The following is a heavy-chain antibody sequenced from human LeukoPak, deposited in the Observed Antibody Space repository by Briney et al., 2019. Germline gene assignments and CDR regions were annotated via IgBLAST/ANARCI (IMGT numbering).Heavy chain of an antibody. Sequence: GGSLRLSCAASGFTFSSHAMSWVRQAPGKGLEWVSSISGSGGSTYYADSVKGRFTISRDNSKNTLYLKMNSLRDEDTAVYYCAKRELPHFYYYYGMDVWGQGTTVTVSS. CDR3: AKRELPHFYYYYGMDV. CDR1: GFTFSSHA. J-gene: IGHJ6*02. D-gene: IGHD1-26*01. V-gene: IGHV3-23*01. CDR2: ISGSGGST.